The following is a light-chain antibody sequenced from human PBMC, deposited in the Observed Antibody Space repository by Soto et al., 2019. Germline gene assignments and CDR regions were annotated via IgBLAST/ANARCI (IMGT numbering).Light chain of an antibody. Sequence: SALTQPASVSGSPGQSITVSCTGTSSDVGGYNYVSWYQQHPGKAPKLMIYDVSNRPSGVSNRFSGSKSGNTASLTISGLQAEDEADYYCSSYTSSSTVGVVFGGGTQLTVL. J-gene: IGLJ2*01. CDR1: SSDVGGYNY. CDR3: SSYTSSSTVGVV. CDR2: DVS. V-gene: IGLV2-14*01.